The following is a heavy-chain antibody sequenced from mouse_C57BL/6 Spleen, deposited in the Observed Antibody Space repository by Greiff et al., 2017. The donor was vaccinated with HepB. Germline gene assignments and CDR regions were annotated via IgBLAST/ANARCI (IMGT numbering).Heavy chain of an antibody. CDR2: IWSGGST. Sequence: VQLKESGPGLVQPSQCLSITCTVSGFSLTSYGVHWVRQSPGKGLEWLGVIWSGGSTDYNEAFLSRLSISKNNSKSQVFFKMNSLQADDTARYYSARKGSYYSNYGAMDYWGQGTSVTVSS. CDR3: ARKGSYYSNYGAMDY. D-gene: IGHD2-5*01. V-gene: IGHV2-2*01. CDR1: GFSLTSYG. J-gene: IGHJ4*01.